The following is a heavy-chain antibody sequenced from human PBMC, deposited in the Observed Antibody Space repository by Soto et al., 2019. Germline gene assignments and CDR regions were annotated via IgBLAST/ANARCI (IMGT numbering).Heavy chain of an antibody. CDR1: GGSISSSSYY. J-gene: IGHJ6*02. CDR3: ATGAGVVIIPTKYYYYYYGMDV. CDR2: IYYSGST. D-gene: IGHD3-3*01. Sequence: SETLSLTCTVSGGSISSSSYYWGWIRQPPGKGLEWIGSIYYSGSTYYNPSLKSRVTISVDTSKNQFSLKLSSVTAADTAVYYCATGAGVVIIPTKYYYYYYGMDVWGQGTTVTVSS. V-gene: IGHV4-39*01.